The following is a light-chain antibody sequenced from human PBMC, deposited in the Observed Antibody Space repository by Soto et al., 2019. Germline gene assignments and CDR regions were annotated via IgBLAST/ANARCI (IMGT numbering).Light chain of an antibody. CDR3: QQYNSYRT. Sequence: DIQMTQSPSTLSASVGDRVTITCRASQSISNWLAWHQQKPGKAPKLLIYKASSLESGVPSRFSGSGFGTDFTHTIRSLQPDDFATYYCQQYNSYRTFGQGTKVEDK. CDR2: KAS. J-gene: IGKJ1*01. CDR1: QSISNW. V-gene: IGKV1-5*03.